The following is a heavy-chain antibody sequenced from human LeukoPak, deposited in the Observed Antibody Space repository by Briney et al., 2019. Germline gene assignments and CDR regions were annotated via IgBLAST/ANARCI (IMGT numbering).Heavy chain of an antibody. CDR3: AKGSVGNADFAS. J-gene: IGHJ4*02. V-gene: IGHV3-23*01. D-gene: IGHD6-25*01. CDR1: GFTFSSFS. CDR2: IIVSGAT. Sequence: GSLRLSCAASGFTFSSFSMTWVRPAPGKGLEWVSSIIVSGATYYADSVKGRFTISRDSFRGMLFLQMDSLRVEDTAVYFCAKGSVGNADFASWGQGALVTVSS.